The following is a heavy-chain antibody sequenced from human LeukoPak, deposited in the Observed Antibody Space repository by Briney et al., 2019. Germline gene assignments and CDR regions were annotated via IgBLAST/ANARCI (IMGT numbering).Heavy chain of an antibody. CDR3: ARDPGSGSYLQVSFFDY. CDR2: IIPIFGIA. Sequence: SVKVSCKASGGTFSSYAISWVRQAPGQGLEWMGRIIPIFGIANYAQRLQGRVTITADKSTSTAYMELSSLRSEDTAVYYCARDPGSGSYLQVSFFDYWGQGTLVTVSS. V-gene: IGHV1-69*04. D-gene: IGHD1-26*01. CDR1: GGTFSSYA. J-gene: IGHJ4*02.